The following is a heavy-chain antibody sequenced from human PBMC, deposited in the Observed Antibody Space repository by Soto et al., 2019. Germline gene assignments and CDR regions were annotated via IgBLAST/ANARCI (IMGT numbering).Heavy chain of an antibody. Sequence: QSGGSLRLSCGGSGFIFSRYGMHWVRQAPGKGLEWVTGISYDGGERFYADSVKGRFTISRDNSKNRLDLQMSSLRPEDTAVYYCARDLPLYCRGDCNFDFWGQGTLVTVSS. CDR1: GFIFSRYG. V-gene: IGHV3-30*03. CDR3: ARDLPLYCRGDCNFDF. CDR2: ISYDGGER. D-gene: IGHD2-21*02. J-gene: IGHJ4*02.